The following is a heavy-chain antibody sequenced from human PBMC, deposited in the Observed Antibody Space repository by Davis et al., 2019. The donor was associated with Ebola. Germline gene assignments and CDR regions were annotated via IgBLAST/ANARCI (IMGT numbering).Heavy chain of an antibody. V-gene: IGHV3-21*01. Sequence: GGSLRLSCAASGFTFSNAWMNWVRQAPGKGLEWVSSISSRNSYIHYADSVKGRFTISRDNAKNSLYLQMNSLGAEDTAVYYCARLTGSYPGRFDPWGQGTLVTVSS. CDR1: GFTFSNAW. CDR3: ARLTGSYPGRFDP. CDR2: ISSRNSYI. J-gene: IGHJ5*02. D-gene: IGHD1-26*01.